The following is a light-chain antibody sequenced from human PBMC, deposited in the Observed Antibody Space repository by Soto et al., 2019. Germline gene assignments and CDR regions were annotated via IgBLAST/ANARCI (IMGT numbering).Light chain of an antibody. CDR1: QSVNSN. Sequence: ETVMTQAPATLSVSPGKRATLSCRASQSVNSNLAWNQHESGQPPRLLVFGASTRATGVPARFSGSGSGTEFTLTISGLRSEDFAVYFCQQYASWLLTFGGGTKVEI. J-gene: IGKJ4*01. V-gene: IGKV3-15*01. CDR3: QQYASWLLT. CDR2: GAS.